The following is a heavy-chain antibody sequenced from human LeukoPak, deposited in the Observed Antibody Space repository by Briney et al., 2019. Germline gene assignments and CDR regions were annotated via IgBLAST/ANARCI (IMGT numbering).Heavy chain of an antibody. J-gene: IGHJ4*02. V-gene: IGHV4-4*02. D-gene: IGHD6-6*01. CDR1: GGSISSNNW. Sequence: SGTLSLTCVVSGGSISSNNWWSWVRQPPGKGLEWIGEIYHSGSTNYNPSLKSRVTISVDKSKNQFSLKLTSVTAAVTAVYYCARDVGARLPGYWGRGTLVTVSS. CDR3: ARDVGARLPGY. CDR2: IYHSGST.